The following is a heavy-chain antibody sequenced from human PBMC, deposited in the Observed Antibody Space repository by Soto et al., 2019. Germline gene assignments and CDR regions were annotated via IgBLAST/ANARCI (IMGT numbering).Heavy chain of an antibody. J-gene: IGHJ6*02. CDR3: AKDTMVAAARRGLVV. CDR1: GDSISSSDC. CDR2: IHHSVHT. V-gene: IGHV4-4*02. Sequence: PSETLSLTGAVSGDSISSSDCWTWVRQPPEKGLEWIGEIHHSVHTNYNPSLKGRVAISVDKSKSQFSLRVSSVTAADTAVYYCAKDTMVAAARRGLVVWGQWTTLTVS. D-gene: IGHD6-13*01.